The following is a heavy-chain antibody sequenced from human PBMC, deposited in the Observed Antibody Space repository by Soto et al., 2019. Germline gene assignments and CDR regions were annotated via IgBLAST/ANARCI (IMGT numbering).Heavy chain of an antibody. Sequence: GGSLRLSCAASGFTFSSYSMNWVRQAPGKGLEWVSYISSSSSTIYYADSVKGRFTISRDNAKNSLYLQMNSLRAEDTAVYYCARGTMVRGVIHLYYYYMDVWGKGTTVTVSS. CDR3: ARGTMVRGVIHLYYYYMDV. D-gene: IGHD3-10*01. J-gene: IGHJ6*03. CDR2: ISSSSSTI. CDR1: GFTFSSYS. V-gene: IGHV3-48*01.